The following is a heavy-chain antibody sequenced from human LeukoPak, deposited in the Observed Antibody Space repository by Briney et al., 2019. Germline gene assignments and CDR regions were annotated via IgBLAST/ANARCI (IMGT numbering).Heavy chain of an antibody. V-gene: IGHV4-4*02. CDR3: QSLGSGWTQPDY. Sequence: SGTLSLTCAVSGGSISSSNWWNWVRQPPGKGLEWIAEIYHGGSTNYNPSLKSRVTISVDKSKNQFSLKLSSVTAADTAVYYCQSLGSGWTQPDYWGQGTLVTVSS. J-gene: IGHJ4*02. D-gene: IGHD6-19*01. CDR1: GGSISSSNW. CDR2: IYHGGST.